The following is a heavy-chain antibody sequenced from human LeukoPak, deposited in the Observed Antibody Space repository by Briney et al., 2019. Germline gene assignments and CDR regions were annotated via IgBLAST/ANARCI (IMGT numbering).Heavy chain of an antibody. Sequence: PSETLSLTCTVSGGSISSGSYYWSWIRQPAGKGLEWIGRIYTSGSTNYNPSLKSRVTISVDTSKNQFSLKLSSVTAADTAVYYCARGPHLYSSSWYFDYWGQGTLVTVSS. CDR2: IYTSGST. J-gene: IGHJ4*02. D-gene: IGHD6-13*01. V-gene: IGHV4-61*02. CDR3: ARGPHLYSSSWYFDY. CDR1: GGSISSGSYY.